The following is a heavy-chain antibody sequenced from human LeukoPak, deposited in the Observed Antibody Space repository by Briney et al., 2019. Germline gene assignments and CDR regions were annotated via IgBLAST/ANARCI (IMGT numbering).Heavy chain of an antibody. Sequence: GGSLRLSCAASGFTFSSYEMNWVRQAPGKGLEWVSYISSSGSTIYYADSVKGRFTISRDNAKNSLYLQMNSLRAEDTAVYYCARAKRDQMVRGVIRWFDPWGQGTLVTVSS. CDR3: ARAKRDQMVRGVIRWFDP. J-gene: IGHJ5*02. CDR2: ISSSGSTI. D-gene: IGHD3-10*01. CDR1: GFTFSSYE. V-gene: IGHV3-48*03.